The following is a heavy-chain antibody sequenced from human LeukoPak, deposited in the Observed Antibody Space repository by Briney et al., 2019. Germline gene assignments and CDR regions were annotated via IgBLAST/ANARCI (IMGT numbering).Heavy chain of an antibody. CDR1: GGSISSDY. Sequence: SETLSLTCSVSGGSISSDYWAWIRQPPGKGLEWIGYIYYSGSTNYNPSLKSRVTISVDTSKNQFSLKLSSVTAADTAVYYCARDYYGSGRAIYGMDVWGQGTTVTVSS. J-gene: IGHJ6*02. CDR2: IYYSGST. V-gene: IGHV4-59*01. D-gene: IGHD3-10*01. CDR3: ARDYYGSGRAIYGMDV.